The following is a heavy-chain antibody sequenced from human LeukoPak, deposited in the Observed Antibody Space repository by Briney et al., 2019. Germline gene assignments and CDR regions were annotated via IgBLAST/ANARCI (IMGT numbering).Heavy chain of an antibody. J-gene: IGHJ4*02. CDR2: INQDGSEK. CDR3: ARGGSSSSWLWIY. D-gene: IGHD6-13*01. CDR1: GFTFSTYT. V-gene: IGHV3-7*01. Sequence: PGGSLRLSCAASGFTFSTYTMNWVRQAPGKGLEWVANINQDGSEKYYVDSVKGRFTISKDNAKNSLYLQMNSLRVEDTAVYYCARGGSSSSWLWIYWGQGTLVTVSS.